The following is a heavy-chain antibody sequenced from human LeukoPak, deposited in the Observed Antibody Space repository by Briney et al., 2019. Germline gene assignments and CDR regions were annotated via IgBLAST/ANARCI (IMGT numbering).Heavy chain of an antibody. V-gene: IGHV3-30*18. CDR2: ISYDGNIK. CDR1: GFTFSSDA. CDR3: AKDRSTTWACDY. J-gene: IGHJ4*02. Sequence: GGSLRLSCAASGFTFSSDAMHWVRQAPGKGLEWVAFISYDGNIKRYADSVKGRFTISRDNSKNTPYLQMNSLRAEDTAVYHCAKDRSTTWACDYWGQGTLVTVSS. D-gene: IGHD1-14*01.